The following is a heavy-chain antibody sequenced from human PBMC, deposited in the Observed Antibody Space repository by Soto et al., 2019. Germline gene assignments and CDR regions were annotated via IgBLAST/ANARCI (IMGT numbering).Heavy chain of an antibody. Sequence: QVQLQQWGAGLLKPSETLSLTCSVYGGSFSGCYWSWIRQPPGKGLEWIGEINHSGNTNYNPSLKSRVTISVDTSKNQFSLKLSSVTAADTAVYYCARHNYDGSGYYYYYYGMDVWGQGTTVTVS. CDR1: GGSFSGCY. J-gene: IGHJ6*02. CDR2: INHSGNT. CDR3: ARHNYDGSGYYYYYYGMDV. D-gene: IGHD3-22*01. V-gene: IGHV4-34*01.